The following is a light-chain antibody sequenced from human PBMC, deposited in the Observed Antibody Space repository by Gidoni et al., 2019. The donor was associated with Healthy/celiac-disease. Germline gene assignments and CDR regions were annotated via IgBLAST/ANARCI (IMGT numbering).Light chain of an antibody. Sequence: IVLTQSPGTPSLSPGERATLPCRASPSVSSSYLTWYQQKPGQAPRLLIYGASSRATGIPDRFSGSGSGTDFTLTISRLEPEDFAVYYCQQYDSTWTFGQGTKVEIK. CDR2: GAS. CDR1: PSVSSSY. CDR3: QQYDSTWT. V-gene: IGKV3-20*01. J-gene: IGKJ1*01.